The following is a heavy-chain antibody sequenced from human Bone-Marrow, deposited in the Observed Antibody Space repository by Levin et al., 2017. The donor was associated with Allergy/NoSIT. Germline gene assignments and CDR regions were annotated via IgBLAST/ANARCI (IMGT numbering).Heavy chain of an antibody. V-gene: IGHV3-30*04. J-gene: IGHJ6*02. CDR1: GFTFSSYA. Sequence: PGGSLRLSCAASGFTFSSYAMHWVRQAPGKGLEWVAVISYDGSNKYYADSVKGRLTISRDNSKNTLYLQMNSLRAEDTAVYYCARASRSSSYNFGTYYYYYYGMDVWGQGTTVTVSS. D-gene: IGHD6-13*01. CDR3: ARASRSSSYNFGTYYYYYYGMDV. CDR2: ISYDGSNK.